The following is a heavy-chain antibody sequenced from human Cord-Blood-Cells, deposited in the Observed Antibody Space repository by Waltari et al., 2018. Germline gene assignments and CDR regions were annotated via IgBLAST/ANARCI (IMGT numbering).Heavy chain of an antibody. CDR2: IYSGGST. CDR3: AGGYDYYYYGMDV. Sequence: EVQLVESGGGLIQPGGSLRLSCAASGFTVSSNYMSWVRQAPGKGLEWASVIYSGGSTYYADSVKGRFTISRDNSKNTLYLQMNSLRAEDTAVYYCAGGYDYYYYGMDVWGQGTTVTVSS. V-gene: IGHV3-53*01. CDR1: GFTVSSNY. D-gene: IGHD5-12*01. J-gene: IGHJ6*02.